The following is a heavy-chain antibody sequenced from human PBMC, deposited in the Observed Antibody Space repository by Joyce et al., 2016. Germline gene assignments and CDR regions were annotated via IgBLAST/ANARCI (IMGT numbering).Heavy chain of an antibody. J-gene: IGHJ6*02. CDR3: VRDNAPSYYYGMDV. Sequence: QVQLVESGGGVVRPGRSLRLSCTVSGFSLNKYGIHWVRQAPGKVLEWVARMWNGGTDEYYSDSVKGRFTMSRDYSKNTQYLQMKNLRADDTAAYYCVRDNAPSYYYGMDVWGQGTTVIVSS. CDR2: MWNGGTDE. CDR1: GFSLNKYG. V-gene: IGHV3-33*01.